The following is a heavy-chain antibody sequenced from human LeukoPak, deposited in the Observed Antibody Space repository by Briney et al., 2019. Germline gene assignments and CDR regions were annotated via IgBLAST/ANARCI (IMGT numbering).Heavy chain of an antibody. Sequence: SETLSLTCAVYGGSFSGYYWSWIRQPPGKGLERIGEINHSGSTNYNPSLKSRVTISVDTSKNQFSLKLSSVTAADTAVYYCARGGEQQQLARAGDYWGQGTLVTVSS. CDR3: ARGGEQQQLARAGDY. J-gene: IGHJ4*02. V-gene: IGHV4-34*01. D-gene: IGHD6-13*01. CDR2: INHSGST. CDR1: GGSFSGYY.